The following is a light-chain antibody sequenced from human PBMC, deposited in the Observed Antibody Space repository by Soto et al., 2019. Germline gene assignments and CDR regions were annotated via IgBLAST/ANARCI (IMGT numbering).Light chain of an antibody. J-gene: IGLJ1*01. CDR1: SSDVGDYNY. Sequence: QSALAQPRSVSGSPGQSVTISCTGTSSDVGDYNYVSWYQQHPGKAPKLMIYDVSKRPSGVPDRFSGSKSGNTASLTISGLQAEDEADSYCCSYAGEYTYVFGPGTKVTVL. V-gene: IGLV2-11*01. CDR2: DVS. CDR3: CSYAGEYTYV.